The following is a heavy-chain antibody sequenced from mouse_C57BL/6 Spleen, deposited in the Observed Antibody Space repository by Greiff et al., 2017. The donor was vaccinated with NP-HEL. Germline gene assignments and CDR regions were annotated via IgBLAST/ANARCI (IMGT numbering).Heavy chain of an antibody. CDR2: IYPRSGNT. D-gene: IGHD2-4*01. V-gene: IGHV1-81*01. CDR1: GYTFTSYG. Sequence: QVQLQQSGAELARPGASVKLSCKASGYTFTSYGISWVKQRTGQGIEWIGEIYPRSGNTYYNEKFKGKATLTADKSSSTAYMELRSLTSEDSAVYFCARVYYDYDGYWGQGTTLTVSS. CDR3: ARVYYDYDGY. J-gene: IGHJ2*01.